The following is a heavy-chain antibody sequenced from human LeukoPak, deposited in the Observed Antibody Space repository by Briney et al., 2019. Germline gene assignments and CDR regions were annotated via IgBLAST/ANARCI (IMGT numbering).Heavy chain of an antibody. Sequence: ASVKVSCKASGYAFTGYYMHWVRQAPGQGLEWMGWINPNSGGTNYAQKFQGRVTMTEDTSTDTAYMELSSLRSEDTAVYYCAAHSGSYIDAFDIWGQGTMVTVSS. D-gene: IGHD1-26*01. CDR3: AAHSGSYIDAFDI. CDR2: INPNSGGT. CDR1: GYAFTGYY. J-gene: IGHJ3*02. V-gene: IGHV1-2*02.